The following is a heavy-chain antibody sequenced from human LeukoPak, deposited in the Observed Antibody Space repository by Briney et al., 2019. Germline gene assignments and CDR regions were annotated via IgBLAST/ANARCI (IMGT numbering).Heavy chain of an antibody. CDR1: GFTVSSNY. J-gene: IGHJ4*02. D-gene: IGHD5-18*01. CDR2: IYSDGRI. CDR3: ARESGYSYGLAGFFDY. V-gene: IGHV3-53*01. Sequence: GGSLRLSCAASGFTVSSNYMSWVRQAPGKGLGWVSVIYSDGRIHSADSVKGRFTISRDDSKNTLSLRMNSLRAEDTAVYYCARESGYSYGLAGFFDYWGQGTLVTVSS.